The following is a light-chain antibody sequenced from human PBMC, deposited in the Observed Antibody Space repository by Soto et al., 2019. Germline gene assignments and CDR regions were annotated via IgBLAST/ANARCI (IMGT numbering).Light chain of an antibody. CDR2: AAT. CDR3: HQIHTTPWT. CDR1: QKITTY. J-gene: IGKJ1*01. Sequence: DIPMTQSPSSLSASVGDRVTITCRASQKITTYLNWYQQRPGKAPSLLIYAATYLRNGVPSRFSGSGSGTDFTLTINGLQPDDFATYFCHQIHTTPWTFGQGTKVDIK. V-gene: IGKV1-39*01.